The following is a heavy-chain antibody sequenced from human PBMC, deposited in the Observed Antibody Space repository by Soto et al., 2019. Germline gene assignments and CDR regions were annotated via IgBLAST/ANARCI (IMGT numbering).Heavy chain of an antibody. Sequence: ASVKVSCKAPGYTFTSYAMHWVRQAPGQRLEWMGWINAGNGNTKYSQKFQGRVTITRDTSASTAYMELSSLRSEDTAVYYCARDLGVATTFDYWGQGTLVTVSS. V-gene: IGHV1-3*01. CDR3: ARDLGVATTFDY. D-gene: IGHD2-15*01. CDR2: INAGNGNT. CDR1: GYTFTSYA. J-gene: IGHJ4*02.